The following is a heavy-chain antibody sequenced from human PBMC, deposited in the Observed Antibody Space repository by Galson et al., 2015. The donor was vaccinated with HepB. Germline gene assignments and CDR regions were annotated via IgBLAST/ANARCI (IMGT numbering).Heavy chain of an antibody. D-gene: IGHD2-2*01. J-gene: IGHJ6*02. CDR3: ARQDIVVVPAAARATYYYYGMDV. CDR1: GYSFTSYW. CDR2: IYPGDSDT. Sequence: QSGAEVKKPGESLKISCKGSGYSFTSYWIGWVRQMPGKGLEWMGIIYPGDSDTRYSPSFQGQVTISADKSISTAYLQWSSLKASDTAMYYCARQDIVVVPAAARATYYYYGMDVWGQGTTVTVSS. V-gene: IGHV5-51*01.